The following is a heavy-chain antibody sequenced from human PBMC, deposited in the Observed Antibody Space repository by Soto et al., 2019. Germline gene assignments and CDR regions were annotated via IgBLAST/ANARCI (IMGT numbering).Heavy chain of an antibody. Sequence: ASVKVSCKASGYTFTGYYMHWVRQAPGQGLAWMGWSNPNNGGTNYTQKFHGRVTMTRETSISTAYMELSRLRSDDTAVYYCARDTIGYYYDSSGYYGKWYFDLWGRGTLVAVSS. V-gene: IGHV1-2*02. CDR1: GYTFTGYY. CDR2: SNPNNGGT. CDR3: ARDTIGYYYDSSGYYGKWYFDL. J-gene: IGHJ2*01. D-gene: IGHD3-22*01.